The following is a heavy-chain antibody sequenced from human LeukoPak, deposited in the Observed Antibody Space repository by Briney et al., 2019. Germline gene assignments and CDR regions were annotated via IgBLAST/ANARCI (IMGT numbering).Heavy chain of an antibody. CDR2: IYHSGST. Sequence: SGTLSLTCAVSGGSISSSNWWSWVRQPPGKGLEWIGEIYHSGSTNYNPSLKSRVTISVDKSKNQFSLKLSSVTAADTAVYYCARDLADCSGGSCYSSGMDVWGQGTTVTVSS. V-gene: IGHV4-4*02. CDR1: GGSISSSNW. CDR3: ARDLADCSGGSCYSSGMDV. J-gene: IGHJ6*02. D-gene: IGHD2-15*01.